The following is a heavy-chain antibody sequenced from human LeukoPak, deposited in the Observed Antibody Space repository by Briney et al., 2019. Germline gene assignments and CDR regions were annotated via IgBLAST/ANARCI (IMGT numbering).Heavy chain of an antibody. V-gene: IGHV3-30*18. D-gene: IGHD2-15*01. J-gene: IGHJ4*02. Sequence: GGSLRLSCAASGFTFSSYGMHWVRQAPGKGLEWVAVISYDGSNKYYADSVKGRFTISRDNSKNTLYLQMNSLRAEDTAVYYCAKDRGVVVVAAASPDYWGQGTLVTVSS. CDR2: ISYDGSNK. CDR1: GFTFSSYG. CDR3: AKDRGVVVVAAASPDY.